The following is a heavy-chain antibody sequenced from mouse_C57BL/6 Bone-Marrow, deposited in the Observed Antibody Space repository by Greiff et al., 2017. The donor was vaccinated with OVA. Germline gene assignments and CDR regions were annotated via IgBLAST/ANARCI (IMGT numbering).Heavy chain of an antibody. V-gene: IGHV5-6*02. CDR3: ARQPLYYSILFAY. J-gene: IGHJ3*01. D-gene: IGHD2-5*01. CDR2: ISSGGSYT. Sequence: EVMLVESGGDLVKPGGSLKLSCAASGFTFSSYGMSWVRQTPDKRLEWVATISSGGSYTYYPDSVKGRFTISRDNAKNTLYLQMSSLKSEDTAMYYCARQPLYYSILFAYWGQGTLVTVSA. CDR1: GFTFSSYG.